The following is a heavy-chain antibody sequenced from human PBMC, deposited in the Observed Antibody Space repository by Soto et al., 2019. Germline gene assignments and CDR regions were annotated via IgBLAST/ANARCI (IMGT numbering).Heavy chain of an antibody. Sequence: SETLSLTCTVSGGSISGGGYYWSWIRQPPGKGLEWIGYTYDSGSTYYNPSLKSRISISIDTSKNQFSLRLTSVTAADTAVYYCAREIIPLTTDWYLDLWGRGTLVTVSS. V-gene: IGHV4-30-4*01. D-gene: IGHD4-17*01. CDR2: TYDSGST. CDR1: GGSISGGGYY. J-gene: IGHJ2*01. CDR3: AREIIPLTTDWYLDL.